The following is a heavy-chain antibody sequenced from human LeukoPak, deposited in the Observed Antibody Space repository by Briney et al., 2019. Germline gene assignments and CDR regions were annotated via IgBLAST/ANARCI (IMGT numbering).Heavy chain of an antibody. Sequence: GSSVPVPCKASGGTFSRYAIHWVRQAAGQRLEWMGWISTNTGKPTYAQGFTGRFVFSLDFSLTTAYLQVSSLKAEGSAGYYFARNTLPGYSNRWFDIWGRGTLVTVSS. CDR2: ISTNTGKP. D-gene: IGHD6-13*01. CDR1: GGTFSRYA. J-gene: IGHJ5*02. CDR3: ARNTLPGYSNRWFDI. V-gene: IGHV7-4-1*02.